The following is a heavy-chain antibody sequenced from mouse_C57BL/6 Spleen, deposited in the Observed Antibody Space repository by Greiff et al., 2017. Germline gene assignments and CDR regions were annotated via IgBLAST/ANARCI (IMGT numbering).Heavy chain of an antibody. Sequence: QVHVKQSGPELVKPGASVKISCKASGYAFSSSWMNWVKQRPGKGLEWIGRIYPGDGDTNYNGKFKGKATLTADKSSSTAYVQLSSLTSEDSAVYFCAREGPYGPYYFDYWGQGTTRTVSS. CDR2: IYPGDGDT. D-gene: IGHD1-1*02. J-gene: IGHJ2*01. CDR1: GYAFSSSW. CDR3: AREGPYGPYYFDY. V-gene: IGHV1-82*01.